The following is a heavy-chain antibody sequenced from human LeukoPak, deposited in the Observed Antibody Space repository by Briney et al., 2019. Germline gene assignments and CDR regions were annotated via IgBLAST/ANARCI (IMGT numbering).Heavy chain of an antibody. D-gene: IGHD6-6*01. CDR3: ARVTDSSSSRGHYFDY. Sequence: GGSLRLSCAASGFTFSSYSMNWVRQAPGKGLEWVSSISSSSRYIYYADSVKGRFTISRDNAKNSLYLQMNSLRAEDTAVYYCARVTDSSSSRGHYFDYWGQGTLVTVSS. V-gene: IGHV3-21*01. J-gene: IGHJ4*02. CDR1: GFTFSSYS. CDR2: ISSSSRYI.